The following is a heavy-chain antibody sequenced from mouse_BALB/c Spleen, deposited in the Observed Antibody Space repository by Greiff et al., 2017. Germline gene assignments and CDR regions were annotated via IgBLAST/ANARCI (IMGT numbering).Heavy chain of an antibody. CDR2: ISTYYGDA. CDR1: GYTFTDYA. Sequence: QVQLQQSGAELVRPGVSVKISCKGSGYTFTDYAMHWVKQSHAKSLEWIGVISTYYGDASYNQKVKGKATMTVDKSSSTAYMELARLTSEDSAIYYCARSRGNYYFDYWGQGTTLTVSS. J-gene: IGHJ2*01. D-gene: IGHD2-1*01. CDR3: ARSRGNYYFDY. V-gene: IGHV1S137*01.